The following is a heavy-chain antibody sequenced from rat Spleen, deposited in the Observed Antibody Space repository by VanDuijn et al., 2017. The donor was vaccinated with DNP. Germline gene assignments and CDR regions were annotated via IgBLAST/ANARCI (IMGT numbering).Heavy chain of an antibody. V-gene: IGHV2-6*01. D-gene: IGHD1-7*01. CDR1: GLSLTSYH. Sequence: QVQLRESGPGLVQPSQTLSLTCTVSGLSLTSYHVSWVRQPPGKGLEWIAAISSGGNTYYNSALKSRLSINRDTSKSQVFLKMNSLQTDDTAIYYCTRESWGYVMDAWGQGASVTVSS. CDR2: ISSGGNT. CDR3: TRESWGYVMDA. J-gene: IGHJ4*01.